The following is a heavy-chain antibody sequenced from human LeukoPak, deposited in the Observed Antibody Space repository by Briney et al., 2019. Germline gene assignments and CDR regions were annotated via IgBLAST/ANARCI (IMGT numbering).Heavy chain of an antibody. CDR1: GFTFSSYA. J-gene: IGHJ4*02. V-gene: IGHV3-23*01. CDR2: ISGSGGTT. CDR3: TSWSPVRYGDYVDYFDY. Sequence: GGSLRLSCAASGFTFSSYAMNWVRQAPGKGLEWVSVISGSGGTTYYADSVKGRFTISRDSSKNTLYLQMNSLRAEDTAVYYCTSWSPVRYGDYVDYFDYWGQGTLVTVSS. D-gene: IGHD4-17*01.